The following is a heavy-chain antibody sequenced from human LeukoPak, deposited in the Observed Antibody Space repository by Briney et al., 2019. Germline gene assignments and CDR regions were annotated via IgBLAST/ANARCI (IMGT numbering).Heavy chain of an antibody. D-gene: IGHD6-19*01. V-gene: IGHV3-21*04. Sequence: GGSLRLSCAASGFIFSDYSMTWVRQAPGKGLEWVSSIRGGSDFIYHADSVKGRFTVSRDNAKNSLYLQMNSLRAEDTAVYYCANSRQWLATGNFDYWGQGTLVTVSS. J-gene: IGHJ4*02. CDR2: IRGGSDFI. CDR1: GFIFSDYS. CDR3: ANSRQWLATGNFDY.